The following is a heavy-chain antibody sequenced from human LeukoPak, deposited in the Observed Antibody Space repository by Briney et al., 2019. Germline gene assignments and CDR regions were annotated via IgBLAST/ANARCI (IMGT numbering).Heavy chain of an antibody. V-gene: IGHV3-7*01. Sequence: GARPAPGEGVEGGANIKQEQIEKNYLDSVKGRFTISRDNAKNSLYLQMNSLRAEDTAVDYCARDRTPRDPWGQGTLVTVSS. CDR2: IKQEQIEK. CDR3: ARDRTPRDP. J-gene: IGHJ5*02.